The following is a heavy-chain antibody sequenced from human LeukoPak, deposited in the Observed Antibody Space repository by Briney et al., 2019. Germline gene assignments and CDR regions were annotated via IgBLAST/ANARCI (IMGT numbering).Heavy chain of an antibody. D-gene: IGHD3-16*02. CDR1: GYTFTGYY. CDR2: INPIFGTA. Sequence: ASVKVSCKASGYTFTGYYMHWVRQAPGQGLEWMGWINPIFGTANYAQKFQGRVTITADKSTSTAYMELSSLRSEDTAVYYCARDGSYVWGSYRSPHDAFDIWGQGTMVTVSS. V-gene: IGHV1-69*06. CDR3: ARDGSYVWGSYRSPHDAFDI. J-gene: IGHJ3*02.